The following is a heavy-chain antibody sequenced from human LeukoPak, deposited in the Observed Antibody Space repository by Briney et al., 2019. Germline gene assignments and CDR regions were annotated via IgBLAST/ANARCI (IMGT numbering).Heavy chain of an antibody. V-gene: IGHV3-30*04. J-gene: IGHJ6*02. CDR1: GFTFSSYA. Sequence: GRSLRLSCAASGFTFSSYAMHWVRQAPGKGLEWVAVISYDGSNKYYADSVKGRFTISRDNYKNTLYLQMNSLRAEDTAVYYCARAPLGGMDVWGQGTTVTVSS. CDR3: ARAPLGGMDV. CDR2: ISYDGSNK.